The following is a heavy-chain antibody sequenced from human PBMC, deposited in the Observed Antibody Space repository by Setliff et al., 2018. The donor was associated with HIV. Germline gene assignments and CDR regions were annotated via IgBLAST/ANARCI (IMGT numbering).Heavy chain of an antibody. D-gene: IGHD4-17*01. J-gene: IGHJ4*02. V-gene: IGHV4-4*07. Sequence: SETLSLTCTVSGGSISNYFWSWIRQPAGKGLEWIGRIYTSGNTNYNPSLKSRVTMSVDTSKSQFSLKLSSVTAADTALYYCARGPDYGDYLYFFDYWGQGTLVTVSS. CDR3: ARGPDYGDYLYFFDY. CDR2: IYTSGNT. CDR1: GGSISNYF.